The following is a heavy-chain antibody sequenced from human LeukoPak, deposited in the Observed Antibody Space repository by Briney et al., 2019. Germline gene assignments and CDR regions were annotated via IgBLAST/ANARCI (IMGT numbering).Heavy chain of an antibody. D-gene: IGHD3-10*01. Sequence: PCRSLRLSCAASGFTFDDYAMHWVRQAPGKCLEWVSGISWNSGSIGYADSVKGRFTISRDNAKNSLYLQMNSLRAEDTALYYCAKDIFTMVRGVVDYWGQGTLVTVSS. J-gene: IGHJ4*02. CDR2: ISWNSGSI. CDR1: GFTFDDYA. V-gene: IGHV3-9*01. CDR3: AKDIFTMVRGVVDY.